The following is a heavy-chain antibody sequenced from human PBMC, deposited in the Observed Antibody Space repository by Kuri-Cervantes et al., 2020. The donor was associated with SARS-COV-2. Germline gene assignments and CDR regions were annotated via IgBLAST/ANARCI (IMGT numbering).Heavy chain of an antibody. Sequence: GESLKISCAASGFTFSSYGMHWVRQASGKGLEWVGRIRSKANSYATAYAASVKGRFTISRDDSKNTLYLQMNSLKTEDTAVYYCTTTPGYSYGYGEEYYFDYWGQGTLVTVSS. CDR3: TTTPGYSYGYGEEYYFDY. V-gene: IGHV3-73*01. D-gene: IGHD5-18*01. CDR1: GFTFSSYG. CDR2: IRSKANSYAT. J-gene: IGHJ4*02.